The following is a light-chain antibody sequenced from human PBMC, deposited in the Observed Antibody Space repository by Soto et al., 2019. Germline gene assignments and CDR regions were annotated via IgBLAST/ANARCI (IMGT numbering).Light chain of an antibody. V-gene: IGKV1-39*01. Sequence: DIQMTQSPSSLSASVGDRVTIACRASQNIRTYLNWCQQNPGKAPKLLIYAASNLHSGVPSRFSGSGSGTYFTLNISSLQPEDFATYYCQRAYRKTTFGGGTKVDIK. CDR3: QRAYRKTT. CDR1: QNIRTY. J-gene: IGKJ4*01. CDR2: AAS.